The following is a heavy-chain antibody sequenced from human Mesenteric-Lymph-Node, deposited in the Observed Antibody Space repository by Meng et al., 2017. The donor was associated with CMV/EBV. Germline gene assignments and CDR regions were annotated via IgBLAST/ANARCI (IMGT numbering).Heavy chain of an antibody. V-gene: IGHV3-73*01. CDR2: SRSKANSYAT. Sequence: GGSLRLSCAASGFTFSGSAMHWVRQPSGKGLEWVGRSRSKANSYATAYAASVNGRFTISRDDSKNTAYLQMSSLKTEDTDVYYCTGSSGSYSGYWGQGTLVTVSS. D-gene: IGHD1-26*01. CDR1: GFTFSGSA. CDR3: TGSSGSYSGY. J-gene: IGHJ4*02.